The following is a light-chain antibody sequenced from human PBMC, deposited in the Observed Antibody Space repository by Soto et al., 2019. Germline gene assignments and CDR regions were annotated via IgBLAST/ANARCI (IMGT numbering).Light chain of an antibody. J-gene: IGLJ2*01. CDR2: EVT. V-gene: IGLV2-14*01. CDR1: STDVGGYSY. Sequence: QSVLTQPASVSGSPGQSITISCTGTSTDVGGYSYVSWYQHHPGKAPKLIIYEVTNRPSGISNRFSGSKSGNAASLTISVLQAEDEADYYCSSYTSTTTPVLFGGGTKLTVL. CDR3: SSYTSTTTPVL.